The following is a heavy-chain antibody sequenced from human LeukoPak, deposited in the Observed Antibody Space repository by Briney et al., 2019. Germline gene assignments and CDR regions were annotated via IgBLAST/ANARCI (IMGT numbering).Heavy chain of an antibody. V-gene: IGHV1-69*02. CDR3: ARSGLVVVAATPEYYYYGMDV. D-gene: IGHD2-15*01. J-gene: IGHJ6*02. CDR1: GDTFSSYT. CDR2: IIPILGIA. Sequence: SVKVSCKASGDTFSSYTISWVRQAPGQGLEWMGRIIPILGIANYAQKFQGRVTITADKSTSTAYMELSSLRSEDTAVYYCARSGLVVVAATPEYYYYGMDVWGQGTTVTVSS.